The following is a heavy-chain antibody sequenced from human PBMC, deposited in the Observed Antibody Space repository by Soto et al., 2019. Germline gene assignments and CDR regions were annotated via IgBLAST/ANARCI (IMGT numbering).Heavy chain of an antibody. J-gene: IGHJ4*02. V-gene: IGHV3-72*01. CDR3: ARGGKGAPLDY. D-gene: IGHD1-26*01. CDR1: GFTFSSYG. Sequence: GGSLRLSCAASGFTFSSYGMHWVRQAPGKGLEWVGRSRNRVNGYTTEYAASVRGRITISRDDSKNSVYMHMSSLRTEDTAVYYCARGGKGAPLDYWGQGTLVTVSS. CDR2: SRNRVNGYTT.